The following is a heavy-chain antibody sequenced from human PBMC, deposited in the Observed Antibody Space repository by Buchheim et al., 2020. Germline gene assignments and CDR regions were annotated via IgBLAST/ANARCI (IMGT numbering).Heavy chain of an antibody. V-gene: IGHV4-59*01. D-gene: IGHD3-10*01. CDR2: VSHTGST. CDR3: ARTTMIRGISTLFDN. J-gene: IGHJ4*02. CDR1: GCSISSSN. Sequence: QVQLQESGPGLVKPSGTLSLTCTVSGCSISSSNWNWIRQPPGMGLEWIGCVSHTGSTTYNPSLKSRVTISIDSSKTQFSLKLTSVTPADTAMYYCARTTMIRGISTLFDNWGQGT.